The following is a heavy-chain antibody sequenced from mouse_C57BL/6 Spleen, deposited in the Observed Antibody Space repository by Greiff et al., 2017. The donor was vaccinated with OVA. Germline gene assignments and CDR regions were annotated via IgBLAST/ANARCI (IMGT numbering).Heavy chain of an antibody. CDR2: ISSGSSTI. Sequence: EVQGVESGGGLVKPGGSLKLSCAASGFTFSDYGMHWVRQAPEKGLEWVAYISSGSSTIYYADTVKGRFTISRDNAKNTLFLQMTSLRSEDTAMYYCARSDYYGSTPLPMDYWGQGTSVTVSS. V-gene: IGHV5-17*01. CDR1: GFTFSDYG. D-gene: IGHD1-1*01. CDR3: ARSDYYGSTPLPMDY. J-gene: IGHJ4*01.